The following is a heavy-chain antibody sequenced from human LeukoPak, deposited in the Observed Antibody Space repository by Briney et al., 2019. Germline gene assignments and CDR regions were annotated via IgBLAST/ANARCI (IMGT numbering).Heavy chain of an antibody. CDR2: TRNKANSYTT. D-gene: IGHD1-26*01. Sequence: GGSLRLSCAASGFILSDHYIDWVRQAPGKGLEWVGRTRNKANSYTTEYAASVKGRFTISRDDPKNLLYLQMNSLKSEDTAVYYCAKDPRVGATLGWYFDLWGRGTLVTVSS. CDR1: GFILSDHY. V-gene: IGHV3-72*01. J-gene: IGHJ2*01. CDR3: AKDPRVGATLGWYFDL.